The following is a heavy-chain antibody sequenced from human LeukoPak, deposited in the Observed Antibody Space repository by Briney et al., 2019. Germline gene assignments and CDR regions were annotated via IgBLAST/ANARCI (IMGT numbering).Heavy chain of an antibody. Sequence: ASVKVSCKASGYTFTSYYMHWVRQAPGQGLEWMEIINPSGGSTSYAQKFQGRVTMTRDTSTSTVYMELSSLRSEDTAVYYCAIIAMGFRFDYWGQGTLVTVSS. CDR2: INPSGGST. CDR3: AIIAMGFRFDY. D-gene: IGHD2-21*01. J-gene: IGHJ4*02. V-gene: IGHV1-46*01. CDR1: GYTFTSYY.